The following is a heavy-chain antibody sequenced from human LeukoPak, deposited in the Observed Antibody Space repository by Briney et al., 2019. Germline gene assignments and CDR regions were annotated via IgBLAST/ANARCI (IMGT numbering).Heavy chain of an antibody. CDR3: ARLSDSSTYYPLGWFDP. V-gene: IGHV4-39*01. CDR2: IYYSGST. J-gene: IGHJ5*02. CDR1: GGSISSSSSYY. D-gene: IGHD3-22*01. Sequence: MPSETLSLTCTVSGGSISSSSSYYWGWIRQPPGKGLEWIGNIYYSGSTYYNPSLKSRVTISVDTSKNQFTLKLSSVTAADTAVYYCARLSDSSTYYPLGWFDPWGQGTLVTVSS.